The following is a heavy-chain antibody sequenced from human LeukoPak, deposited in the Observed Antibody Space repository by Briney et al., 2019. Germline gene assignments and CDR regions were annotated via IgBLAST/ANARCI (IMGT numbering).Heavy chain of an antibody. J-gene: IGHJ4*02. Sequence: NPGGSLRLSCAASGFTFSNAWMSWVRQAPGKGLEWVGRIKSKTDGGTTDYAAPVKGRFTISRDDSKNTLYLQMNSLKTEDTAVYYCTTWGIGSYYLYSGSGDYWGQGTLVTVSS. V-gene: IGHV3-15*01. CDR3: TTWGIGSYYLYSGSGDY. CDR1: GFTFSNAW. CDR2: IKSKTDGGTT. D-gene: IGHD1-26*01.